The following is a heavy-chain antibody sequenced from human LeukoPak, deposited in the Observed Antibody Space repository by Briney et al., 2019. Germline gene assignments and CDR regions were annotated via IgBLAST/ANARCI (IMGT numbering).Heavy chain of an antibody. Sequence: PSETLSLTCTVSGGSISSGGYYWSWIRQHPGKGLEWIGYIYYSGSTYYNPTLKSRVTISVDTSKNQFSLKLSSVTAADTAVYYCARDGEGWFDPWGQGTLVTVSS. J-gene: IGHJ5*02. CDR2: IYYSGST. CDR1: GGSISSGGYY. V-gene: IGHV4-31*03. CDR3: ARDGEGWFDP. D-gene: IGHD3-3*01.